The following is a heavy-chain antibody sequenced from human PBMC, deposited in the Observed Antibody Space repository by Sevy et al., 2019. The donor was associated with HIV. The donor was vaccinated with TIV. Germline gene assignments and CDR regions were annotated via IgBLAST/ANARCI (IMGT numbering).Heavy chain of an antibody. CDR2: ISPHNGDT. CDR1: GYTFNTYR. Sequence: ASVKVSCKVSGYTFNTYRIHWVRQAPGQGLEWMGWISPHNGDTNYSQRLQGRVTMLTDTSSSTAYMELKSLRSDDTAVPSCARAHCSGGRCYSLASWGQGTLVTVSS. D-gene: IGHD2-15*01. V-gene: IGHV1-18*01. J-gene: IGHJ5*02. CDR3: ARAHCSGGRCYSLAS.